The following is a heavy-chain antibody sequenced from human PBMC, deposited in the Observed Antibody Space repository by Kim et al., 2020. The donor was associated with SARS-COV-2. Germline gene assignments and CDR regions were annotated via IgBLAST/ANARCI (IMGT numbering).Heavy chain of an antibody. Sequence: ASVKVSCKASGYTFSNYPMNWVRQAPGQGLEWMGWINTKTGSPTYAQDFTGRVVFSCDTSVTTAYLQINSLKAEDTAIYFCAREGLAAAGNAYWGQGTLGTVSS. CDR1: GYTFSNYP. J-gene: IGHJ4*02. V-gene: IGHV7-4-1*02. D-gene: IGHD6-13*01. CDR2: INTKTGSP. CDR3: AREGLAAAGNAY.